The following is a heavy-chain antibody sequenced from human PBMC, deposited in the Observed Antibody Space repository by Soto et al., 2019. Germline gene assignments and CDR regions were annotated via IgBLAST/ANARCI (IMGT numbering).Heavy chain of an antibody. CDR2: ISSSGSTA. CDR1: GFTFSRFE. Sequence: GSLRLSCAASGFTFSRFELHWVRQAPGKGLEWISYISSSGSTAYYASSVEGRFTISRDNANNSVYLQMDSLRAEDTALYYCTRAAWFPYLSFYWGQGALVTVSS. CDR3: TRAAWFPYLSFY. J-gene: IGHJ4*02. V-gene: IGHV3-48*03. D-gene: IGHD3-10*01.